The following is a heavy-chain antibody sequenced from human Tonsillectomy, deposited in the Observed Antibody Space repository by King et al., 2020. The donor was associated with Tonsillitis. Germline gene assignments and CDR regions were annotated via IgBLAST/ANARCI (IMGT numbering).Heavy chain of an antibody. D-gene: IGHD6-13*01. CDR3: AKDQAAAGPAGAFDI. CDR2: ISWSSGSI. CDR1: GFTFAGFA. Sequence: VQLVQSGGGLVQPGRSLRLSCAASGFTFAGFAMHWVRQEPGKGLEWGSGISWSSGSIGYAASVMGRFTISRDNAKNSLYLQMNSLRAEDTALYYCAKDQAAAGPAGAFDIWGQGTMVTVSS. V-gene: IGHV3-9*01. J-gene: IGHJ3*02.